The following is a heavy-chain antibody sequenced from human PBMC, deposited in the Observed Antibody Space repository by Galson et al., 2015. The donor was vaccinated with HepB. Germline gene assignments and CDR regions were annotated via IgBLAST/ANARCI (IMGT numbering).Heavy chain of an antibody. CDR1: GFTFSSYS. D-gene: IGHD3-3*01. V-gene: IGHV3-21*01. CDR2: ISSSSSYI. CDR3: ARDANYYDFWSGYAHNDYYYGMDV. Sequence: SLRLSCAASGFTFSSYSMNWVRQAPGKGLEWVSSISSSSSYIYYADSVKGRFTISRDNAKNSLYLQMNSLRAEDTAVYYCARDANYYDFWSGYAHNDYYYGMDVWGQGTTVTVSS. J-gene: IGHJ6*02.